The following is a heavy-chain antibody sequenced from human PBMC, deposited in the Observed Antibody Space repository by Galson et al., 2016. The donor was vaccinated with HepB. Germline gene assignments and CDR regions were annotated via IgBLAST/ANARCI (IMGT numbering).Heavy chain of an antibody. CDR2: ISGSGGNP. Sequence: SLRLSCAASGFNFSNYAMSWVRQAPGKGLEWVSGISGSGGNPYYADSVKGRFTISRDNSKNTLFLQMNSLRVEDTALYSCAKDTRSSFYNRWFDPWGQGTLVTVSS. J-gene: IGHJ5*02. V-gene: IGHV3-23*01. CDR3: AKDTRSSFYNRWFDP. CDR1: GFNFSNYA. D-gene: IGHD3-3*01.